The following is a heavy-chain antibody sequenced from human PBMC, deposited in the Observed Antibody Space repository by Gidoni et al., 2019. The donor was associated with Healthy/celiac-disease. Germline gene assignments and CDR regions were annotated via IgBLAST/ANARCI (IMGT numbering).Heavy chain of an antibody. J-gene: IGHJ6*02. CDR1: GGSVSSGSYY. CDR3: ASSSWYNAHYGMDV. Sequence: QVQLQESGPGLVKPSETLSLTCTVSGGSVSSGSYYWSWIRQPPGKGLEWIGYIYYSGSTNYNPSLKSRVTISVDTSKNQFSLKLSSVTAADTAVYYCASSSWYNAHYGMDVWGQGTTVTVSS. V-gene: IGHV4-61*01. D-gene: IGHD6-13*01. CDR2: IYYSGST.